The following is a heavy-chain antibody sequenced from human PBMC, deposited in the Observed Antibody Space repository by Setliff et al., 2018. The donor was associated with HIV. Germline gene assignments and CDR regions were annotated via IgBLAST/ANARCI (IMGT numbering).Heavy chain of an antibody. CDR1: GYSSSSGYY. J-gene: IGHJ6*03. CDR3: ARHRDPPGSRWIYYYYYMDL. Sequence: PSETLSLTCGVSGYSSSSGYYWGWIRQPPGKRLEWLGSIYDSGSTSYNPSLSSRLTISVDTSKNQVSLRLRSVTAADTGVYYCARHRDPPGSRWIYYYYYMDLWGEGTTVTVSS. D-gene: IGHD6-13*01. V-gene: IGHV4-38-2*01. CDR2: IYDSGST.